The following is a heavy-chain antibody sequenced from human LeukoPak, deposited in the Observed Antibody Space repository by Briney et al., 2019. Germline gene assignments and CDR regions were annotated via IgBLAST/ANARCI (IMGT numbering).Heavy chain of an antibody. CDR1: GGSISSYY. D-gene: IGHD3-16*01. CDR2: IYYSGST. Sequence: SETLSLTCTVSGGSISSYYWSWIRQPPGKGLEWIGYIYYSGSTNYNPSLKSRVTISVDTSKNQFSLKLSSVTAADTAVYYCARELGGDYFDYWGQGTLVTVSS. J-gene: IGHJ4*02. CDR3: ARELGGDYFDY. V-gene: IGHV4-59*01.